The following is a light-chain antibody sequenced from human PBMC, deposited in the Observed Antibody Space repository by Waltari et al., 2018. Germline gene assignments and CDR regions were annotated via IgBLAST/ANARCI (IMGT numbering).Light chain of an antibody. CDR1: QGISTS. J-gene: IGKJ1*01. CDR3: QQGNSFPPT. CDR2: SSS. V-gene: IGKV1-12*01. Sequence: DIQMTQSPSSVSASVGDRVTITCRASQGISTSLAWYQQRPGKAPKVLIYSSSGLQSGVPSRFSGSGSGTDFTLTIDGLQPEDFATYYCQQGNSFPPTFGQGTKVEIK.